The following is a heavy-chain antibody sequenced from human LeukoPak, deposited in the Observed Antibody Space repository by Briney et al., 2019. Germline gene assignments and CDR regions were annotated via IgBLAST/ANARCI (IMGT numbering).Heavy chain of an antibody. D-gene: IGHD1-7*01. CDR2: IYTSGNT. CDR3: ARVFSGTVDL. Sequence: PETLSLTCTVSGDSFSNYYWAWIRQPPGKGLEWVGYIYTSGNTDSNPSLKSRVTFSVDASKNQFSLKLRSVTAADTAVYYCARVFSGTVDLWGQGTLVIVSS. CDR1: GDSFSNYY. J-gene: IGHJ5*02. V-gene: IGHV4-4*09.